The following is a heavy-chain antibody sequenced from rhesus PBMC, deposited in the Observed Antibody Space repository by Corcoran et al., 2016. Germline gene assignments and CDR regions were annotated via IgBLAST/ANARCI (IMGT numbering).Heavy chain of an antibody. CDR3: ARGRIQYDY. CDR2: ISYTGGRT. J-gene: IGHJ4*01. V-gene: IGHV3S18*01. D-gene: IGHD4-23*01. Sequence: EVQLVESGGGLAKPGGSLRLSCAASGFSFSDYYMYWCRQATGKGLEWVSGISYTGGRTYDEGTVKDRCTIARENAKNTLYVQMDSLRAEDPAVYYGARGRIQYDYGGQGVLVTVSS. CDR1: GFSFSDYY.